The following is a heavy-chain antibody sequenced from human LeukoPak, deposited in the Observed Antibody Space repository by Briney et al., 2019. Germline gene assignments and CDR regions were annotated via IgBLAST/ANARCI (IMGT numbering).Heavy chain of an antibody. V-gene: IGHV1-2*02. J-gene: IGHJ4*02. CDR1: GYTFTVYY. Sequence: GASVKVSCMASGYTFTVYYMHWVRQAPGQGLEWMGWINPNSGGTNYAQKFQGRVTMTRDTSISTAYMELSGLRPDDTAVYYCGRDLSYYGSGSDYFDYWGQGTLVTVSS. CDR2: INPNSGGT. D-gene: IGHD3-10*01. CDR3: GRDLSYYGSGSDYFDY.